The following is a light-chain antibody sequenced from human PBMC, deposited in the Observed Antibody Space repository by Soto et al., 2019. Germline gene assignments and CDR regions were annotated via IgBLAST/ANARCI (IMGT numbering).Light chain of an antibody. CDR2: AAS. Sequence: AIQMTQSPSSLSASVGDTVTITCRASQDISNDLGWYQQKPGKAPKLLIYAASSLQSGVPSRFSGSGSGTDFTLTISSLQPEDFATYYCLQDYNYPRTFGQGTKVEIK. CDR3: LQDYNYPRT. J-gene: IGKJ1*01. CDR1: QDISND. V-gene: IGKV1-6*01.